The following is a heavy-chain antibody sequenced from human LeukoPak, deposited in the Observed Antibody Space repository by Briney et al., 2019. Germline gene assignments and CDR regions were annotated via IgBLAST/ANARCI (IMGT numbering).Heavy chain of an antibody. CDR2: INHSGST. V-gene: IGHV4-34*01. Sequence: SETLSLTCAVYGGSLSGYYWSWIRQPPGKGLEWIGEINHSGSTNYNPSLKSRVTISVDTSKNQFSLKLSSVTAADTAVYYCARGTLGYYGGYYYYYYMDVWGKGTTVTVSS. J-gene: IGHJ6*03. CDR1: GGSLSGYY. D-gene: IGHD3-3*01. CDR3: ARGTLGYYGGYYYYYYMDV.